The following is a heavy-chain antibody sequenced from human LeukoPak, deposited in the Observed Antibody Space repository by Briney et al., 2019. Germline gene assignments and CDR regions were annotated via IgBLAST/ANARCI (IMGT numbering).Heavy chain of an antibody. V-gene: IGHV3-11*01. J-gene: IGHJ4*02. D-gene: IGHD6-19*01. CDR3: ATEEKYSSGWDE. CDR2: ISSSGSTI. CDR1: GFTFSDYY. Sequence: GGSLRLSCAASGFTFSDYYMSWIRQAPGKGLERVSYISSSGSTIYYADSVKGRFTISRDNSKNSLYLQMNSLRAEDTAVYYCATEEKYSSGWDEWGQGTLVTVSS.